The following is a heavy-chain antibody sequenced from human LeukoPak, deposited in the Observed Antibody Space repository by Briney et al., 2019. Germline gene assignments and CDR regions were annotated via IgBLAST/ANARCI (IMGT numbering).Heavy chain of an antibody. CDR3: AKDFGDYYDSSGYYYVEAFDI. D-gene: IGHD3-22*01. CDR1: GFTFSSYG. J-gene: IGHJ3*02. CDR2: ISGSGSDGST. Sequence: PGGTLRLSCAASGFTFSSYGMSWVRQAPGKGLEWVSGISGSGSDGSTYYADSVKGRFTISRDNSKNTLYLQMNSLRAEDTAVYYCAKDFGDYYDSSGYYYVEAFDIWGQGTMVTVSS. V-gene: IGHV3-23*01.